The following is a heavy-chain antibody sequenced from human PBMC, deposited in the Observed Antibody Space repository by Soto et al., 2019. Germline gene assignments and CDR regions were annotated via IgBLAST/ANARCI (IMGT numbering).Heavy chain of an antibody. Sequence: QVQLQQSGPGLVKPSQTLSLTCTVSGGSISYEYYHWTWIRQSPGRGLEGIGNIHYSGSIIYNPSFKSRVTISVDTSKNQFSLQLSSVTAADTAVYFCAREDDGGDRDYYGLDVWGQGTTVTVSS. CDR2: IHYSGSI. CDR1: GGSISYEYYH. CDR3: AREDDGGDRDYYGLDV. V-gene: IGHV4-30-4*08. D-gene: IGHD2-21*02. J-gene: IGHJ6*02.